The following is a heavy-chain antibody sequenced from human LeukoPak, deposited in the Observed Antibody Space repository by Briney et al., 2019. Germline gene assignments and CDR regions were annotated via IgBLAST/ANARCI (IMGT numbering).Heavy chain of an antibody. D-gene: IGHD5-12*01. J-gene: IGHJ4*02. CDR3: ARDRSGYDLDY. Sequence: PSETLSLTCSVSGVSISSYDWSWIRQPPGKGLEWIGYIYYSGSTNYNPSLKSRVTISVDKSKNQVSMKLNSVTAADTAVYSCARDRSGYDLDYWGQGTLVTVSS. CDR1: GVSISSYD. CDR2: IYYSGST. V-gene: IGHV4-59*01.